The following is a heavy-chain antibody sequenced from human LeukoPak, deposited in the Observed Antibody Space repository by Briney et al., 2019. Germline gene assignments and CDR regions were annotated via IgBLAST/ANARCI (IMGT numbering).Heavy chain of an antibody. CDR1: GFTFSSYS. V-gene: IGHV3-64*01. CDR3: ARAPDHSYMDV. J-gene: IGHJ6*03. CDR2: ISSNGGST. Sequence: PGGSLRLSCAASGFTFSSYSMNWVRQAPGKGLAYVSAISSNGGSTYYANSVKGRFTISRDNSKNTLYLQMGSLRAEDMAVYYCARAPDHSYMDVWGQGTTVTISS. D-gene: IGHD1-14*01.